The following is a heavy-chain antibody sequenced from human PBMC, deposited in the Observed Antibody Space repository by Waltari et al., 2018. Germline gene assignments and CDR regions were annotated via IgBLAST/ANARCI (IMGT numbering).Heavy chain of an antibody. CDR1: GFTFSMHW. J-gene: IGHJ4*02. CDR3: VRGGSNGVVRPLDY. Sequence: EVQLVESGGGLVQPGGSLRLSCVASGFTFSMHWMYWGCQGPGKGLVWVSSIKNEGRITDYADSVKCRLTISRDNAKNTLDLQMSSLRAEDTGVYYCVRGGSNGVVRPLDYWGQGTLVTVS. V-gene: IGHV3-74*01. D-gene: IGHD3-3*01. CDR2: IKNEGRIT.